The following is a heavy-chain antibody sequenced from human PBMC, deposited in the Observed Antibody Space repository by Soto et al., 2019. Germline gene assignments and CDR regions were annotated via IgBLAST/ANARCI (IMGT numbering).Heavy chain of an antibody. D-gene: IGHD5-18*01. V-gene: IGHV4-39*01. Sequence: NPSETLSLTCTVSGGSISSSSYYWGWIRQPPGKGLEWIGSIYYSGSTYYNPSLKSRVTISVDTSKNQFSLKLSSVTAADTAVYYCARRLVTGGYSYDWYFDLWGRGTLVTVSS. CDR2: IYYSGST. J-gene: IGHJ2*01. CDR1: GGSISSSSYY. CDR3: ARRLVTGGYSYDWYFDL.